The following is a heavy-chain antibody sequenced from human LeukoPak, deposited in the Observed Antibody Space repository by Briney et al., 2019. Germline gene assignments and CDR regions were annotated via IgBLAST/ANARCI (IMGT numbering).Heavy chain of an antibody. D-gene: IGHD2-8*02. CDR2: ISSSSSYI. J-gene: IGHJ4*02. CDR1: GFTFSSYS. Sequence: GGSLRLSCAASGFTFSSYSMNWVRQAPGKGLEWVSSISSSSSYIYYTDSVKGRFTISRDNAKNSLYLQMNSLRAEDTAVYYCARDRTGVFDYWGQGTLVTVSS. V-gene: IGHV3-21*01. CDR3: ARDRTGVFDY.